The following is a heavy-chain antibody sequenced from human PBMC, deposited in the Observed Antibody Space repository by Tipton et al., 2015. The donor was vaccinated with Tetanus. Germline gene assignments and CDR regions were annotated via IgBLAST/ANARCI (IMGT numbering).Heavy chain of an antibody. D-gene: IGHD4-11*01. CDR1: GGSISSGGYY. CDR2: IYSSGRA. CDR3: AREVKY. Sequence: VKPSQSLSVTCTVSGGSISSGGYYWTWIRQHPGKGLEWIGYIYSSGRALYNPSLKSRMTILVDTSNNQFSLKLSSVTAADTAIYYCAREVKYWGQGTLVTVSS. J-gene: IGHJ4*02. V-gene: IGHV4-31*03.